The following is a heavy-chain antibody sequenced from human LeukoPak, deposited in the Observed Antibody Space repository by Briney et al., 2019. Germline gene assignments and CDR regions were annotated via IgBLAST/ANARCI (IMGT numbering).Heavy chain of an antibody. CDR1: GYTFTGYY. Sequence: ASVKVSCKASGYTFTGYYMHWVRQAPGQGHEWMGWINPNSGGTNYAQKFQGRVTMTRDTSISTAYMELSRLRSDDTAVYYCARWSYYYDSSGYYNWFDPWGQGTLVTVSS. V-gene: IGHV1-2*02. D-gene: IGHD3-22*01. CDR3: ARWSYYYDSSGYYNWFDP. J-gene: IGHJ5*02. CDR2: INPNSGGT.